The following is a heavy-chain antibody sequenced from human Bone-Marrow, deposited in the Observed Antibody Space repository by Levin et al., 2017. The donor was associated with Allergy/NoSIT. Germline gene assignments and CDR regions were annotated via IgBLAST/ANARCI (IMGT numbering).Heavy chain of an antibody. J-gene: IGHJ6*02. CDR3: ARGTYTGSYYSYYYYSGVDV. D-gene: IGHD1-26*01. V-gene: IGHV4-59*01. CDR1: GASINNYF. Sequence: SETLSLTCTVSGASINNYFWTWIRQPPGKGLEWIGYLQNTVGTKYNPSLKSRVTISLDTSKNQLSLRLTSVTAADTAIYYCARGTYTGSYYSYYYYSGVDVWGRGTTVTVSS. CDR2: LQNTVGT.